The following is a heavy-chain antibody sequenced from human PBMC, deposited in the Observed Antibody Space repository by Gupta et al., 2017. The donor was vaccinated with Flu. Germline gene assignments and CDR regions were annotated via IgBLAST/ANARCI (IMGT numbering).Heavy chain of an antibody. J-gene: IGHJ6*02. CDR3: ARKRVIAARPRGDYYYYGMDV. CDR2: INHSGST. V-gene: IGHV4-34*01. D-gene: IGHD6-6*01. Sequence: LEWIGEINHSGSTNYNPSLKSRVTISVDTSKNQFSLKLSSVTAADTAVYYCARKRVIAARPRGDYYYYGMDVWGQGTTVTVSS.